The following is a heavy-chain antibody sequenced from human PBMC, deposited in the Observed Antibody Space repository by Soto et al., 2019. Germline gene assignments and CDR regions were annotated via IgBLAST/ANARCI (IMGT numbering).Heavy chain of an antibody. Sequence: GASVKVSCKASGYTFTSYYMHWVRQAPGQRLEWMGWINARNGNTKYSQKFQGRVTITRDTSASTAYMELSSLRSEDTAVYYCAXDFLSSSWYQYYYGMDVWGQGTTVTVSS. D-gene: IGHD6-13*01. CDR2: INARNGNT. V-gene: IGHV1-3*01. J-gene: IGHJ6*02. CDR3: AXDFLSSSWYQYYYGMDV. CDR1: GYTFTSYY.